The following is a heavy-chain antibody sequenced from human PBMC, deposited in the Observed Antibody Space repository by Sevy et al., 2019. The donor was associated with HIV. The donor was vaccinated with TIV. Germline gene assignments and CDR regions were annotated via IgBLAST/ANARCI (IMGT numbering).Heavy chain of an antibody. Sequence: GGSLRLSCVVSGFTFRSYTMTWVRQAPGKGLEWVSTITGSGDKIYYADSVKGLFTISRDNSRNTQYLQMSSLRAADTAVYYCAKGPDYYASSGTPLDYWGQGTLVTVSS. CDR3: AKGPDYYASSGTPLDY. J-gene: IGHJ4*02. CDR1: GFTFRSYT. CDR2: ITGSGDKI. V-gene: IGHV3-23*01. D-gene: IGHD3-22*01.